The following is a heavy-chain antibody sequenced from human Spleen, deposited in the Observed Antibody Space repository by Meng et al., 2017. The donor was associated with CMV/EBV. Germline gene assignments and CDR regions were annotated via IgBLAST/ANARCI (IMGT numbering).Heavy chain of an antibody. CDR2: AHHSGST. V-gene: IGHV4-59*01. CDR1: GASISRYY. CDR3: ARGLMNSRDYFPPYFDY. J-gene: IGHJ4*02. Sequence: GSLRLSCSVSGASISRYYWSWIRQPPGKGLEWIGYAHHSGSTTNYNPSVEGRVAISLDTSKNQFSLKLSSVTAADTAVYYCARGLMNSRDYFPPYFDYWGQGAPVTVSS. D-gene: IGHD4-17*01.